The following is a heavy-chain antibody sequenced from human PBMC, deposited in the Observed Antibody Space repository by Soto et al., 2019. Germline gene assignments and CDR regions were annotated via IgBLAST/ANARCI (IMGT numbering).Heavy chain of an antibody. CDR1: GYTFTSYY. D-gene: IGHD3-9*01. CDR3: ARGGKVRYFDWSQAGYYYYYGMDV. J-gene: IGHJ6*02. CDR2: INPSGGST. Sequence: ASVKVSCKASGYTFTSYYMHWVRQAPGQGLEWMGIINPSGGSTSYAQKFQGRVTMTRDTSTSTVYMELSSLRSEDTAVYYCARGGKVRYFDWSQAGYYYYYGMDVWGQGTTVTVSS. V-gene: IGHV1-46*01.